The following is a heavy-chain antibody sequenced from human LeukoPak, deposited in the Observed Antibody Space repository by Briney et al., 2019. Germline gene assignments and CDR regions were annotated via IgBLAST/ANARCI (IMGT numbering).Heavy chain of an antibody. CDR1: GFTFSSYE. CDR2: ISSSGSTR. D-gene: IGHD5-18*01. CDR3: ARLDLGGYSYGYNFG. Sequence: GGSLRLTCAASGFTFSSYEMNWVRQAPGKGLEWVSYISSSGSTRYYADSVKGRFTISRDNANNSLYLQMNRLRAEDTAVYFCARLDLGGYSYGYNFGWGQGTLVAVSS. J-gene: IGHJ4*02. V-gene: IGHV3-48*03.